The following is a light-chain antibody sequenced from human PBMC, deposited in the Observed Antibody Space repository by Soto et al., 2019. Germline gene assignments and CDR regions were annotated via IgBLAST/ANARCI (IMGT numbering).Light chain of an antibody. CDR2: DAS. Sequence: DFQMTQSPSTLSASVGDRVTITCRASQNIRSRLAWFQQKPGKAPKLLIYDASSLESGVPSRFSGSGSGTDFALTITSLQAEDFATYYCQQLRMYPSTFGGGTKVDIK. CDR3: QQLRMYPST. J-gene: IGKJ4*01. V-gene: IGKV1-5*01. CDR1: QNIRSR.